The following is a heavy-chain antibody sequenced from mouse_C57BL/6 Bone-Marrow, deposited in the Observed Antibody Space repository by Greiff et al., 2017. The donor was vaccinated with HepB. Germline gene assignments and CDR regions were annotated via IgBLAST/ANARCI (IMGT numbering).Heavy chain of an antibody. CDR2: IYTRSGNT. CDR1: GYTFTSYG. J-gene: IGHJ2*01. Sequence: QVQLQQSGAELARPGASVKLSCKASGYTFTSYGISWVKRRTGRGLEWIGEIYTRSGNTYYNEKFKGKATLTADKSSSTAYMELRSLTSEDSAVYFCARNPLYYYGSSYEVDWGQGTTLTVSS. D-gene: IGHD1-1*01. CDR3: ARNPLYYYGSSYEVD. V-gene: IGHV1-81*01.